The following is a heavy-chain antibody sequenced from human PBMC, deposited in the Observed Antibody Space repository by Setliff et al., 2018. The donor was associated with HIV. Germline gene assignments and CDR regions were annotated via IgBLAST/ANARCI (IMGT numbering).Heavy chain of an antibody. V-gene: IGHV4-34*01. CDR1: GGPLSGYF. J-gene: IGHJ6*03. CDR2: INHSGTT. CDR3: ARGRDASTWYLSHFYSYYYLDV. D-gene: IGHD6-13*01. Sequence: SETLSLTCTVSGGPLSGYFRTWIRQTPDKGLEWIGDINHSGTTNYNLSLKSRTTLSLDTSKNQLSLKLTSVVAADTGLYFCARGRDASTWYLSHFYSYYYLDVWGNGTTVTVSS.